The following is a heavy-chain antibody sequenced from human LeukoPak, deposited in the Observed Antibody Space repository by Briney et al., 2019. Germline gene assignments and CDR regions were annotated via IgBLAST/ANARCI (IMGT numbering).Heavy chain of an antibody. D-gene: IGHD6-6*01. Sequence: GGSLRLSCAASGFTFSSYGMHWVRQAPGKGLEWVAFIRYDGSNKYYADSVKGRFTISRDNSKNTLYLQMNSLRAEDTAVYYCAEDLIAARPYYFDYWGQGTLVTVSS. CDR2: IRYDGSNK. J-gene: IGHJ4*02. CDR1: GFTFSSYG. V-gene: IGHV3-30*02. CDR3: AEDLIAARPYYFDY.